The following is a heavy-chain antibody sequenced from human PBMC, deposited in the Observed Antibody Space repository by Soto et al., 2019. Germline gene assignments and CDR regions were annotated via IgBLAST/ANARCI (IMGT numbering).Heavy chain of an antibody. CDR2: IYHSGST. CDR1: GGSISSGGYS. J-gene: IGHJ6*02. D-gene: IGHD6-13*01. CDR3: ARQAIAAAGRGYYYYYGMDV. V-gene: IGHV4-30-2*01. Sequence: SETLSLTCAVSGGSISSGGYSWSWIRQPPGKGLEWIGYIYHSGSTYYNPSLKSRVTISVDRSKNQFSLTLSSVTAADTAVYYCARQAIAAAGRGYYYYYGMDVWGQGTTVTVSS.